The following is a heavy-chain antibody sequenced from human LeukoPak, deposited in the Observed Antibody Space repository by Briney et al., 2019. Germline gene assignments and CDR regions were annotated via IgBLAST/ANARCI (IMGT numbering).Heavy chain of an antibody. D-gene: IGHD3-9*01. CDR1: GGSISSSSYY. J-gene: IGHJ4*02. V-gene: IGHV4-39*01. Sequence: SETLSLTCTVSGGSISSSSYYWGWIRQPPGKGLEWIGSIYYSGSTYYNPSLKSRVTISVDTSKNQLSLKLSSVTAADTAVYYCGGYDILTGYYWGQGTLVTVSS. CDR2: IYYSGST. CDR3: GGYDILTGYY.